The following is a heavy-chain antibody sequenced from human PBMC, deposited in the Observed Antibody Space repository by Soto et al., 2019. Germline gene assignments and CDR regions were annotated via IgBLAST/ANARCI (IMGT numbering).Heavy chain of an antibody. J-gene: IGHJ4*02. CDR3: ARARDEHFDY. V-gene: IGHV3-30*04. CDR1: GFTFSSYA. Sequence: GGSLRLSCAASGFTFSSYAMQWVRQAPGKGLEWVAVISYDGSKKYYADSVKGRFTISRDNSKNTLYLQMNSLRAEDTAVYYCARARDEHFDYWGQGTLVTVSS. CDR2: ISYDGSKK.